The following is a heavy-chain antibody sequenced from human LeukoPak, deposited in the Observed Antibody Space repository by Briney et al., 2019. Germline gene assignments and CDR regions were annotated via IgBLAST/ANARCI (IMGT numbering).Heavy chain of an antibody. CDR2: INHSGST. CDR1: GGSFSGYY. Sequence: SETLSLTCAVYGGSFSGYYWSWIRQPPGKGLEWIGEINHSGSTNYNPSLKSRVTISVDTSKNQFSLKLSSVTAADTAVYYCARDRPFDYWGQGTLVT. D-gene: IGHD6-6*01. CDR3: ARDRPFDY. J-gene: IGHJ4*02. V-gene: IGHV4-34*01.